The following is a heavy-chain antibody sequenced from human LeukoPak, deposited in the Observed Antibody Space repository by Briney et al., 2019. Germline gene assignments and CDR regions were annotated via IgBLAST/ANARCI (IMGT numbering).Heavy chain of an antibody. J-gene: IGHJ5*02. D-gene: IGHD3-3*01. V-gene: IGHV4-34*01. CDR3: ARRGLRFLESVKYSWFDP. CDR2: INHSGST. Sequence: PSETLSLTCAVYGGSFSGYYWTWIRQPPGKGLEWIGEINHSGSTNYNLSLKSRVTISVDTSKSQFSLKLGSVTAADTAIYFCARRGLRFLESVKYSWFDPWGQGTLVTVSS. CDR1: GGSFSGYY.